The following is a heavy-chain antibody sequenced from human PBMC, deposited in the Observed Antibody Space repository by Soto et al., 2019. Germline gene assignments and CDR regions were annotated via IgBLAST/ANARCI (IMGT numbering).Heavy chain of an antibody. CDR1: GESFSGHI. V-gene: IGHV4-34*01. CDR2: INHSGSA. J-gene: IGHJ4*02. CDR3: GRVRGFWSGYYMPFSFDY. Sequence: SETLSLTCAVYGESFSGHIWTWIRQTPGKGLQWIGQINHSGSASYNPSIKSRVTISVHTSNSQFSLKLSSVTAADTAVYYCGRVRGFWSGYYMPFSFDYWGQGTLVTVSS. D-gene: IGHD3-3*01.